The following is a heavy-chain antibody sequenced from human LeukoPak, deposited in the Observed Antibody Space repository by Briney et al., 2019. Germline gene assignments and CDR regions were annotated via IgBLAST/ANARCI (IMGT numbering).Heavy chain of an antibody. CDR3: AKRADYGGNSYDS. D-gene: IGHD4-23*01. Sequence: GGSLRLSCAASGFTFSTYWMHWVRQAPGKGLVWVSRIHSDGSSTTYADSVKGRFTISRDNAKNTLYLQMNSLRAEDTAVYYCAKRADYGGNSYDSWGQGTLVTVAS. V-gene: IGHV3-74*01. CDR1: GFTFSTYW. CDR2: IHSDGSST. J-gene: IGHJ4*02.